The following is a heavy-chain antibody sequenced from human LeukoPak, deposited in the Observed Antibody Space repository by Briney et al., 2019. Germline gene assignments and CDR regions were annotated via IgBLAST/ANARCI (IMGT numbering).Heavy chain of an antibody. CDR3: ARRSEVPAALYYYYYYMDV. D-gene: IGHD2-2*01. CDR1: GGSISSYY. CDR2: IYYSGST. Sequence: SETLSLTCTVSGGSISSYYWSWIRQPPGKGLEWIGYIYYSGSTNYNPSLKSRVTISVDTSKNQFSLKLSSVTAADTAVYYCARRSEVPAALYYYYYYMDVWGKGTTVTVSS. J-gene: IGHJ6*03. V-gene: IGHV4-59*01.